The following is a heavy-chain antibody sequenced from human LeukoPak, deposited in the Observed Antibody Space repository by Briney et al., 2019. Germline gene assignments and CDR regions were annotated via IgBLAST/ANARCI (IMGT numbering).Heavy chain of an antibody. Sequence: PGGSLRLSCAVSGFTCSSYAMHWVRQAPGKGLEWVTVTWQDGNKAYADSVKGRFTISRDTSKNTPFLQMNSLRVEDTAMYFCAREWPAFDIWGQGTMVTVSS. CDR3: AREWPAFDI. CDR1: GFTCSSYA. D-gene: IGHD5-12*01. J-gene: IGHJ3*02. CDR2: TWQDGNK. V-gene: IGHV3-33*01.